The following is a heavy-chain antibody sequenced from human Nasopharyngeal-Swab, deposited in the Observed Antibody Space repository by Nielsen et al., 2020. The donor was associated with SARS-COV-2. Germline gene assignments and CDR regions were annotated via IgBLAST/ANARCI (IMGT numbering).Heavy chain of an antibody. J-gene: IGHJ6*03. CDR1: GFSLSTSGMR. V-gene: IGHV2-70*04. D-gene: IGHD4-17*01. Sequence: SGPTLVKPTQTLTLTCTFSGFSLSTSGMRVSWIRQPPGKALEWLARIDWDDDKFYSTSLKTRLTISKDTSKNQVVLTMTNMDPVDTATYYCAHWTTVTWNYYYMDVWGKGTTVTVSS. CDR3: AHWTTVTWNYYYMDV. CDR2: IDWDDDK.